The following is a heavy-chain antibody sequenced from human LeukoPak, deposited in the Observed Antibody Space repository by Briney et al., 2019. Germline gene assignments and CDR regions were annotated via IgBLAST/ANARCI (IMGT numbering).Heavy chain of an antibody. D-gene: IGHD3-3*01. J-gene: IGHJ3*02. Sequence: GGSLRLSCAASGFTFSSYAMSWVRQAPGKGLEWVSAISGSGGSTYYADSVKGRFTTSRDNSKNTLYLQMNSLRAEDTAVYYCAKMGPSSYDFWSGYYDVNAFDIWGQGTMVTVSS. CDR2: ISGSGGST. CDR1: GFTFSSYA. V-gene: IGHV3-23*01. CDR3: AKMGPSSYDFWSGYYDVNAFDI.